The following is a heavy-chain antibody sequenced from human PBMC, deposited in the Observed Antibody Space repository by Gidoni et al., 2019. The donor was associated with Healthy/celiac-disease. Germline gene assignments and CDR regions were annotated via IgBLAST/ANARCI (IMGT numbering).Heavy chain of an antibody. CDR1: GGSLSSSSYY. CDR3: ARVGGGTRKRDY. Sequence: QLQLQESGPGLVKPSETLSLTCTVSGGSLSSSSYYWGWIRQPPGKGLEWIGSIYYSGSTYYNPSLKSRVTISVDTSKNQFSLKLSSVTAADTAVYYCARVGGGTRKRDYWGQGTLVTVSS. CDR2: IYYSGST. V-gene: IGHV4-39*07. J-gene: IGHJ4*02. D-gene: IGHD2-15*01.